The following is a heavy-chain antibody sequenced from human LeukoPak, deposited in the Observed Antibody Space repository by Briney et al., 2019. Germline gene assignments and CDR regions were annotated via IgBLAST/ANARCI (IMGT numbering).Heavy chain of an antibody. CDR2: IRYDGSNK. D-gene: IGHD2-2*02. J-gene: IGHJ4*02. Sequence: GGSLRLSCAASGFTFSSYGIHWVRQAPGKGLEWVAFIRYDGSNKYYADYVKGRFTISRDNSKNTLYLQMNSLRAEDTAVYYCAILRGDCSSTSCYTFYYFDYWGQGTLVTVSS. V-gene: IGHV3-30*02. CDR3: AILRGDCSSTSCYTFYYFDY. CDR1: GFTFSSYG.